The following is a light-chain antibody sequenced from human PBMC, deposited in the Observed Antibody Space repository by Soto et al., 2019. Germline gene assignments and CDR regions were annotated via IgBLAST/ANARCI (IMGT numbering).Light chain of an antibody. Sequence: QSVLTQPPSVSGAPGQRVTISCTGSSSNIGAGYDVHWYQQLPGTAPKLLMYDNNNRPSGVPDRFSGSKSGTSASLAITGLQAEDEADYYCQSYDSSLSVVVFGGGTKVTVL. CDR1: SSNIGAGYD. CDR3: QSYDSSLSVVV. J-gene: IGLJ2*01. CDR2: DNN. V-gene: IGLV1-40*01.